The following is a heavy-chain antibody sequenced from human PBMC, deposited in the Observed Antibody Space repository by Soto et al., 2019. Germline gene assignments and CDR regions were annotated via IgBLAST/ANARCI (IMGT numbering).Heavy chain of an antibody. CDR1: GGTFGNHA. J-gene: IGHJ4*02. Sequence: QVQLVQSGAEVKKPGSSVKVSCKASGGTFGNHAISWVRQAPGQGLEWLGGIIPVLGVGDNAQNFQGRVTITADASTSTAYLELSSLRSEDTALYYCAREAGYTYGYVFDYWGQGTRVTVSS. D-gene: IGHD5-18*01. CDR3: AREAGYTYGYVFDY. V-gene: IGHV1-69*01. CDR2: IIPVLGVG.